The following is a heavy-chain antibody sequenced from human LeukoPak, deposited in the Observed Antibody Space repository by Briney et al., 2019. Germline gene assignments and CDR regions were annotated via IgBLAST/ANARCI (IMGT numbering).Heavy chain of an antibody. J-gene: IGHJ6*02. D-gene: IGHD3-16*02. CDR1: GYTFTSYG. Sequence: ASGKVSCKASGYTFTSYGISWVRQAPGQGLEWMGWISAYNGNTNYAQKLQGRVTMTTDTSTSTAYMELRSLRSDDTAVYYCARDSTWLQYDYVWGSYRPARYYGMDVWGQGTTVTVSS. CDR3: ARDSTWLQYDYVWGSYRPARYYGMDV. V-gene: IGHV1-18*01. CDR2: ISAYNGNT.